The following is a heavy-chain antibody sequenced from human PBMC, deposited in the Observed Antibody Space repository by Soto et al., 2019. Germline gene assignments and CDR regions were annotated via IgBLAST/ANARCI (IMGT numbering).Heavy chain of an antibody. CDR2: IYSAKNT. V-gene: IGHV4-31*03. CDR1: GTSIGSGGYF. D-gene: IGHD3-16*01. CDR3: ARDPTRPYTHFYGLDV. J-gene: IGHJ6*02. Sequence: QVLLLESGPGLVEPSQTPSLTCNVSGTSIGSGGYFWTWIRQHPGKGLEWIGYIYSAKNTNYNPSLXSXVXMXLDTSKNQFSLKLSSVTAEDTAVYYCARDPTRPYTHFYGLDVWGQGTTVTVSS.